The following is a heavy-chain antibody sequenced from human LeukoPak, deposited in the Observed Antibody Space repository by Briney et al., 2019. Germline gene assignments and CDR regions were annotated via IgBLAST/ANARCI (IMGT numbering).Heavy chain of an antibody. J-gene: IGHJ6*02. CDR1: GDSVSSNSAA. CDR3: ARDPVYSSSWYVPPYYYYGMDV. V-gene: IGHV6-1*01. D-gene: IGHD6-13*01. CDR2: TYYRSKWYN. Sequence: SQTLSLTCAISGDSVSSNSAAWNWIRQSPSRGLEWLGRTYYRSKWYNDYAVSVKSRITINPDTSKNQFSLQLNSVTPEDTAVYYCARDPVYSSSWYVPPYYYYGMDVWGQGTTVTVSS.